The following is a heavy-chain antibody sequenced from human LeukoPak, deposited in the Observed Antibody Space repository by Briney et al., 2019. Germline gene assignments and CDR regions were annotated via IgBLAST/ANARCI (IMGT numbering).Heavy chain of an antibody. CDR2: IGPDGSTT. J-gene: IGHJ4*02. V-gene: IGHV3-64*01. CDR3: ARGAQLTDY. D-gene: IGHD6-13*01. Sequence: PGGSLRLSCAASGFTFYTYGMHWVRQAPGKGLEYVSGIGPDGSTTYYANSVKGRFTISRDNAKNMLYLQMDSLTPDDLAVYYCARGAQLTDYWGQGTLVTVSS. CDR1: GFTFYTYG.